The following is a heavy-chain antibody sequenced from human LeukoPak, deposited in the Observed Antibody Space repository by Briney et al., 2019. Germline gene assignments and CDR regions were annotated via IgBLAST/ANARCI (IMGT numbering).Heavy chain of an antibody. CDR2: ISNTGSTI. CDR1: GFTFSDYY. CDR3: ARDSGYPDY. D-gene: IGHD5-12*01. J-gene: IGHJ4*02. Sequence: NPGGSLRLSCAASGFTFSDYYMSWTRQAPGKGLEYISYISNTGSTIDYADSVKGRFTISRDNSKNSLYLQMNSLRTEDTAVYYCARDSGYPDYWGQGTLVTVSS. V-gene: IGHV3-11*04.